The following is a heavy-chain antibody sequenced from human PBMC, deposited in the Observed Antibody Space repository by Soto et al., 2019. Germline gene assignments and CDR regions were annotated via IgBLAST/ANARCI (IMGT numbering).Heavy chain of an antibody. D-gene: IGHD1-26*01. CDR2: INPKSGGT. V-gene: IGHV1-2*02. J-gene: IGHJ4*02. CDR3: ARDLAKGGGSAGFDY. CDR1: GYTFTVYY. Sequence: GASVKVSCKVSGYTFTVYYMHWVRQAPGQGLEWMGWINPKSGGTVYPQKFQGRVTMTWDTSISTAYMALTRLRSDDTAVYYCARDLAKGGGSAGFDYWGQGTLVTVSS.